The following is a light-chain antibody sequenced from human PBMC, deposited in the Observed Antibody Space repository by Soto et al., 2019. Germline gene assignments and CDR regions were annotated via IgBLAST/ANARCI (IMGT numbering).Light chain of an antibody. CDR2: GAS. CDR1: QSVSSN. Sequence: EIVMTQSPATLSVSPGERATLSCRASQSVSSNLAWYQQKPGQAPRLLIYGASTRATGIPARFSGSWSGTDFTLTISSLQSEDFAVYYCQQYDSWPYTFGPGTKVDIK. J-gene: IGKJ3*01. V-gene: IGKV3D-15*01. CDR3: QQYDSWPYT.